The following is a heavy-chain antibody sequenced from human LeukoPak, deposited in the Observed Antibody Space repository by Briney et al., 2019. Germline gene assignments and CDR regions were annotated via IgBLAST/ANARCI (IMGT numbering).Heavy chain of an antibody. D-gene: IGHD3-22*01. CDR2: ISWNSGSI. CDR1: GFTFDDYA. J-gene: IGHJ4*02. CDR3: AKDSYYDSSGYLDY. Sequence: PGGSLRLSCAASGFTFDDYAMHWVRQAPGKGLEWVSSISWNSGSIGYADSVKGRFTISRDNAKNSLYLQMNSLRAEDTALYYCAKDSYYDSSGYLDYWGQGTLVTVSS. V-gene: IGHV3-9*01.